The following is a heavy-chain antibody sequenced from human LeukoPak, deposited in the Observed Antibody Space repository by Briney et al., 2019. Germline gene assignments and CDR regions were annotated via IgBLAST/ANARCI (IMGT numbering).Heavy chain of an antibody. CDR2: ISYDGSNK. CDR1: GFTFSSYA. CDR3: AREGGSSWYDGEGWFDP. Sequence: GGSLRLSCAASGFTFSSYAMHWARQAPGKGLEWVAVISYDGSNKYYADSVKGRFTISRDNSKNTLYLQMNSLRAEDTAVYYCAREGGSSWYDGEGWFDPWGQGTLVTVSS. D-gene: IGHD6-13*01. J-gene: IGHJ5*02. V-gene: IGHV3-30-3*01.